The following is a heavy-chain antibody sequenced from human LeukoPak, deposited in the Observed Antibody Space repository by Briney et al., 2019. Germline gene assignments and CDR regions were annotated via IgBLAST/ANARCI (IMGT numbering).Heavy chain of an antibody. CDR2: INPNSGGT. D-gene: IGHD3-3*01. V-gene: IGHV1-2*06. CDR3: ARDQRDFWSGYYYYYMDV. J-gene: IGHJ6*03. CDR1: GYTFTGYY. Sequence: GASVKVSCKASGYTFTGYYMHWVRQAPGQGLEWMGRINPNSGGTNYAQKFQGRVTMTRDTSISTAYMELSRLRSDDTAVYYCARDQRDFWSGYYYYYMDVWGKGTTVTVSS.